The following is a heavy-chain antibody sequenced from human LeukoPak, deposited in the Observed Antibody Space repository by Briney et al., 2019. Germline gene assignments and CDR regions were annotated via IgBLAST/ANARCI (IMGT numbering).Heavy chain of an antibody. CDR1: GFTFSRYW. J-gene: IGHJ4*02. Sequence: GESLRLSCVVSGFTFSRYWTSWVRQAPGKGLEWVSSISSSSRTTYYADSVEGRFTISRDNAKNSLYLQMNSLRAEDTAVYYCLRGDVRDYWGQGTLVTVSS. D-gene: IGHD2-21*01. CDR3: LRGDVRDY. CDR2: ISSSSRTT. V-gene: IGHV3-21*01.